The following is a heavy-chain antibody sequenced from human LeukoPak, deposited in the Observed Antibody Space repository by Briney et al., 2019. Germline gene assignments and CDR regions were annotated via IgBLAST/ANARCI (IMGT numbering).Heavy chain of an antibody. CDR2: IYYNGST. J-gene: IGHJ5*02. V-gene: IGHV4-30-4*07. CDR3: ARSDDFWSGYWWYNWFDP. D-gene: IGHD3-3*01. Sequence: PSQSLSLTCAVSGGSISRGGYSWSWLREQPGKGLEWIGYIYYNGSTYYNPSLKSRVTITVGTAKNQLSPNPSSVTAADTAVYYLARSDDFWSGYWWYNWFDPWGQGTLVTVSS. CDR1: GGSISRGGYS.